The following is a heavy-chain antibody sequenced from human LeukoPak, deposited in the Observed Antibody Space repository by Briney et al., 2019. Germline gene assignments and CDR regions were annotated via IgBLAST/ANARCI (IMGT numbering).Heavy chain of an antibody. Sequence: ASVKVSCKASGYTFTIYGISWVRQAPGQGLEWMGWISAYNGNTDYAQKLQGRVTMTTDTSTSTAYMELRSLRSDDTAVYYCARDRKYSSSLGYYYYGMDVWGQGTTVTVSS. CDR3: ARDRKYSSSLGYYYYGMDV. CDR2: ISAYNGNT. CDR1: GYTFTIYG. V-gene: IGHV1-18*01. D-gene: IGHD6-6*01. J-gene: IGHJ6*02.